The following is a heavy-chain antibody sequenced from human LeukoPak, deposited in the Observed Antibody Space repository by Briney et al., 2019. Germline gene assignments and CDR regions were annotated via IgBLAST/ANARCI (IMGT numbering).Heavy chain of an antibody. J-gene: IGHJ3*02. CDR1: GYTFTSYD. Sequence: GASVKVSCTASGYTFTSYDINWVRQATGQRLEWIGWMNPNSGNTGYAHKFQRRVTITRNTSISTAYMELSSLRSEDTAVYYCARAVAGGFDIWGQGTMVTVSS. CDR3: ARAVAGGFDI. V-gene: IGHV1-8*03. CDR2: MNPNSGNT. D-gene: IGHD6-19*01.